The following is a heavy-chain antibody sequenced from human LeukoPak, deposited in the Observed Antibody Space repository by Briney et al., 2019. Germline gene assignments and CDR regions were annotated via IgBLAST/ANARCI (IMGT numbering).Heavy chain of an antibody. J-gene: IGHJ3*02. Sequence: SETLSLTCTVSGGSISSYYWSWIRQPPGKGLEWIGYIYYSGSTNYNPYLKSRVTISVDTSKNQFSLKLSSVTAADTAVYYCARLNGDDAFDIWGQGTMVTVSS. CDR2: IYYSGST. CDR3: ARLNGDDAFDI. CDR1: GGSISSYY. V-gene: IGHV4-59*01. D-gene: IGHD2-8*01.